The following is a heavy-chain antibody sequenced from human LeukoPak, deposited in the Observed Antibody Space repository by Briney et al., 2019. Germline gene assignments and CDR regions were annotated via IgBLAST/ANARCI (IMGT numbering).Heavy chain of an antibody. CDR3: ARGTMNLDF. Sequence: ASVKVSCKASGYSFTGYYMHWVRQAPGQGLEWMGWLNPYSGDTAYAQKFQGRVTLTRDTSISTVYMEVSRLRSDDTAVYYCARGTMNLDFWGQGTLVTVSS. D-gene: IGHD3-22*01. CDR2: LNPYSGDT. CDR1: GYSFTGYY. V-gene: IGHV1-2*02. J-gene: IGHJ1*01.